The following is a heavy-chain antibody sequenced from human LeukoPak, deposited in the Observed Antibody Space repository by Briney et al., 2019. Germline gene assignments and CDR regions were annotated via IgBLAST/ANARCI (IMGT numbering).Heavy chain of an antibody. Sequence: PGGSLRLSCAASGFTFSSYAMHWVRQAPGKGLEWVAVISYDGSNKYYADSVKGRFTISRDNSKNTLYLQMNSLRAEDTAVYYCARNGGGYYDSSNFDYWGQGTLVTVSS. V-gene: IGHV3-30*04. J-gene: IGHJ4*02. CDR2: ISYDGSNK. CDR1: GFTFSSYA. D-gene: IGHD3-22*01. CDR3: ARNGGGYYDSSNFDY.